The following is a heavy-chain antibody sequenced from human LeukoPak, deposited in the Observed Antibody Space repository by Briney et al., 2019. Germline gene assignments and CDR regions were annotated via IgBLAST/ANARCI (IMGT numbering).Heavy chain of an antibody. CDR3: ARAYGTNGYFQLPIDY. V-gene: IGHV3-20*04. D-gene: IGHD2-8*01. J-gene: IGHJ4*02. Sequence: GGSLRLSCAASGFIFDDYDMSWVRQAPGKGLEWVSNINWNGNNIGYADSLRGRFTISRDNAKNTLFLQMNSLGVGDTALYYCARAYGTNGYFQLPIDYWGQGTLVTVFS. CDR2: INWNGNNI. CDR1: GFIFDDYD.